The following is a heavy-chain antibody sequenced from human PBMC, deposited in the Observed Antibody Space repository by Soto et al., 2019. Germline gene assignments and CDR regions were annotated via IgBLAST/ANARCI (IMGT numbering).Heavy chain of an antibody. V-gene: IGHV1-18*01. CDR2: ISAHNGST. Sequence: QVHLVQSGAEVKKPGASVKVSCKGSGYDFTTYGITWVRQAPGQGLEWMAWISAHNGSTDYAQKLQGRVTVTRDTSTSTAYMELRSLRSDDTAVYYCASGRYGDYWGQGALVTVSS. D-gene: IGHD1-26*01. CDR3: ASGRYGDY. CDR1: GYDFTTYG. J-gene: IGHJ4*02.